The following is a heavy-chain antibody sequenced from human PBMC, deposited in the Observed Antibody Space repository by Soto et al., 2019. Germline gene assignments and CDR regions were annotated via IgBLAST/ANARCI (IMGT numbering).Heavy chain of an antibody. CDR1: GGSISSYDYY. D-gene: IGHD3-10*01. CDR3: VRQGIGPLHGLVDV. Sequence: SETLSLTCTVSGGSISSYDYYWSWIRQPPGKGLECIGYIYYSGSTSYNPSLNSRVTISLDRSTKQLSLKLSSATAADTAMYHCVRQGIGPLHGLVDVWGRGTTVTVSS. J-gene: IGHJ6*02. CDR2: IYYSGST. V-gene: IGHV4-30-4*01.